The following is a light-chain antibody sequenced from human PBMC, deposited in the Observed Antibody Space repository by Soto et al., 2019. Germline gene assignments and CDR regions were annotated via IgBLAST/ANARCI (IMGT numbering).Light chain of an antibody. V-gene: IGKV3-15*01. CDR2: DAS. CDR3: QQYNNWPLYT. Sequence: EIVMTQSPATLSVSPGERATLSCRASQSVGGNLAWYQQRPGRAPRLLIYDASTRATDIPARFSGSWSGTEFTLTISSLQSEDFALYYCQQYNNWPLYTFGQGTKLEIK. CDR1: QSVGGN. J-gene: IGKJ2*01.